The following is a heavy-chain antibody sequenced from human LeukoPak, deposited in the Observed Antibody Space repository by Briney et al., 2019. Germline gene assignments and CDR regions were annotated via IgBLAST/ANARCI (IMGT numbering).Heavy chain of an antibody. V-gene: IGHV1-18*04. CDR2: ISAYNGNT. CDR1: GYIFTDYY. Sequence: ASVKVSCKASGYIFTDYYIHWVRQAPGRGLEWMGWISAYNGNTNYAQKLQGRVTMTTDTSTSTAYMELRSLRSDDTAVYYCARVVVVPAAKGAFDIWGQGTMVTVSS. CDR3: ARVVVVPAAKGAFDI. J-gene: IGHJ3*02. D-gene: IGHD2-2*01.